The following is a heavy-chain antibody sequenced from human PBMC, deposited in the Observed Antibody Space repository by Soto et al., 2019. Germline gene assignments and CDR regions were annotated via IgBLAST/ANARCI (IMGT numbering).Heavy chain of an antibody. J-gene: IGHJ4*02. CDR3: AKGGRQWLVTSAFNY. D-gene: IGHD6-19*01. CDR2: VSHDGRNT. Sequence: VQLVESGGGVVQPGRSLRLSCAASGFTFSDYAMHWVSQAPGKGLEWVAVVSHDGRNTHYADSVKGRFTISRDSSKTTVSLEMTSLRAEDTAVYSCAKGGRQWLVTSAFNYWGKGALVTVSS. CDR1: GFTFSDYA. V-gene: IGHV3-30*18.